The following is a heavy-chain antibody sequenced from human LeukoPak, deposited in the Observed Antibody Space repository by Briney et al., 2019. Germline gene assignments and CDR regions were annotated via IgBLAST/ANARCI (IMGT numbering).Heavy chain of an antibody. CDR2: ISWNSGSI. Sequence: GGSLRLSCAASGFTFDDYAMHWVRQAPGKGLEWVSGISWNSGSIGYADSVKGRFTISRDNAKNSLYLQVNSLRAEDTALYYCAKGKGCSSTSCSTRGYYYYMGVWGKGTTVTVSS. J-gene: IGHJ6*03. CDR3: AKGKGCSSTSCSTRGYYYYMGV. CDR1: GFTFDDYA. V-gene: IGHV3-9*01. D-gene: IGHD2-2*01.